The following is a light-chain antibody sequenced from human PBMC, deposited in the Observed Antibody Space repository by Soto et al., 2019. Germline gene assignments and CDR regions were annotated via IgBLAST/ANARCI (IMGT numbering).Light chain of an antibody. CDR2: AAS. J-gene: IGKJ1*01. CDR1: QGISNY. Sequence: DIQMTQSPSSLSASVGDRVTITCRASQGISNYLAWYQPKPWKVPKLLIYAASTLQSGVPSRFSGSGSETDFTLTISSLQPEDVATYYCKKYNSAPWTFGQGTKVEIK. V-gene: IGKV1-27*01. CDR3: KKYNSAPWT.